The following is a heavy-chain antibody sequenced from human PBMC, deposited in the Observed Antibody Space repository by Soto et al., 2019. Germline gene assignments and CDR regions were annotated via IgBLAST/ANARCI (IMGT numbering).Heavy chain of an antibody. V-gene: IGHV3-23*01. Sequence: GGSLRLSCAASGFTFSSYAMSWVRQAPGKGLEWVSAISGSGGSTYYADSVKGRFTISRDNSKNTLYLQMNSLRAEDTAVYYCAKPQSVDYYDSSGYPDYWGQGTLVTVSS. J-gene: IGHJ4*02. CDR1: GFTFSSYA. CDR2: ISGSGGST. D-gene: IGHD3-22*01. CDR3: AKPQSVDYYDSSGYPDY.